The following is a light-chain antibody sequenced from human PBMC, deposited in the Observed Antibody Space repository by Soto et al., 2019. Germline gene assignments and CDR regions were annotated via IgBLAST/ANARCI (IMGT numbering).Light chain of an antibody. Sequence: QSVLTQPPSESGAPGQRVTISCTGSSSNIGAGYDVHWYQQLPGTAPKLLIYGNSNRPSGVPDRFSGSKSGTSASLAITGLRAEDEADYYCQSYDSSLSGYVFGTGTKLTVL. V-gene: IGLV1-40*01. J-gene: IGLJ1*01. CDR3: QSYDSSLSGYV. CDR1: SSNIGAGYD. CDR2: GNS.